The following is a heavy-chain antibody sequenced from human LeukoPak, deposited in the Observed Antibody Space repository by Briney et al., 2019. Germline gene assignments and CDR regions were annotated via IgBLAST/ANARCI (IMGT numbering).Heavy chain of an antibody. CDR3: AKDMGSGWYNY. CDR2: ISWSSATI. Sequence: GGSLSLSCAASGFTFDDYAMHWVRQAPGKGLEWVSSISWSSATIGYADSVKGRFTISRDNAKNSLYLQMNSLRAEDTALYYCAKDMGSGWYNYWGQGTLVTVSS. CDR1: GFTFDDYA. J-gene: IGHJ4*02. V-gene: IGHV3-9*01. D-gene: IGHD6-19*01.